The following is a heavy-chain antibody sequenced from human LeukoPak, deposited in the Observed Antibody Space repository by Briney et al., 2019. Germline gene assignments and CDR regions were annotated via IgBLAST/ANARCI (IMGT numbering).Heavy chain of an antibody. CDR1: GFTLSSYW. Sequence: GGSLRLSCAASGFTLSSYWMTWVRQAPGKGLEWVSLISGDGGSTFYADSVKGRFTISRDNSKNSLYLQMNSLRSDDTALYYCARESESSGWYDYWGQGTLVTVSS. D-gene: IGHD6-19*01. CDR3: ARESESSGWYDY. J-gene: IGHJ4*02. CDR2: ISGDGGST. V-gene: IGHV3-43*02.